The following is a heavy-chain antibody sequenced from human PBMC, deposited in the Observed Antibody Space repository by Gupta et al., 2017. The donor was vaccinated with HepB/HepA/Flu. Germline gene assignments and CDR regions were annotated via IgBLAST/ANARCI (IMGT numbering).Heavy chain of an antibody. CDR2: IWYDGSNK. CDR3: ARDEEYCSSTSCYTGRDY. V-gene: IGHV3-33*01. CDR1: GFTFSSYG. D-gene: IGHD2-2*02. J-gene: IGHJ4*02. Sequence: QVQLVESGGGVVQPGRSLRLSCAASGFTFSSYGMHWVRQAPGKGLEWVAVIWYDGSNKYYADSVKGRFTISRDNSKNTLYLQMNSLRAEDTAVYYCARDEEYCSSTSCYTGRDYWGQGTLVTVSS.